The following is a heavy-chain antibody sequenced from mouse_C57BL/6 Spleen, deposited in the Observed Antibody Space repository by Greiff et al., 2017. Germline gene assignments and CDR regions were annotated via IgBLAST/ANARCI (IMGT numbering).Heavy chain of an antibody. D-gene: IGHD2-3*01. J-gene: IGHJ2*01. CDR3: ARHEGDGYYRYFVY. CDR1: GFTFSSYG. V-gene: IGHV5-6*01. CDR2: ISSGGSYT. Sequence: EVHLVESGGDLVKPGGSLKLSCAASGFTFSSYGMSWVRQTPDKRLEWVATISSGGSYTYYPDSVKGRFTISRDNAKNTLYLQMSRLKSEDTAMYYCARHEGDGYYRYFVYWGQGTTLTVSA.